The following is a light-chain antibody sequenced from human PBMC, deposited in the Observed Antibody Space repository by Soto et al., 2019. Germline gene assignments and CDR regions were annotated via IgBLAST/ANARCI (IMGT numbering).Light chain of an antibody. Sequence: QAVVTQEPSLTVSPGGTVTLTCGSSTGAVTSGHYPYWFQQKPGQVPRTLMYDTTNKHSWTPARFSGSLLGGKAALTLSGAQPEDEAEFYCSLTQGRLVAFGGGTKLTVL. CDR2: DTT. J-gene: IGLJ2*01. V-gene: IGLV7-46*01. CDR1: TGAVTSGHY. CDR3: SLTQGRLVA.